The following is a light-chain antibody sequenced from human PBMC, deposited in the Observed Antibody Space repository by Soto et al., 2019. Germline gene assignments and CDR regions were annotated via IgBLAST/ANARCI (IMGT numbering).Light chain of an antibody. CDR1: SSDVGGYNY. CDR2: DVS. CDR3: SSYIGTTLLV. J-gene: IGLJ1*01. Sequence: QSALTQPASVSGSPGQSITISCTGTSSDVGGYNYVSWYQQHPGKAPKLMIYDVSNRPSGFSNRFSGSKSGNTASLTISGLQSEDEADYYCSSYIGTTLLVFGTGTKVTVL. V-gene: IGLV2-14*01.